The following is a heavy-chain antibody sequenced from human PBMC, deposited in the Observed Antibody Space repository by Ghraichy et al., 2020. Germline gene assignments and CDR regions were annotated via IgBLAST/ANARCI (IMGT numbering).Heavy chain of an antibody. CDR3: AKDRDTAMVYFDY. CDR2: ISGSGGST. Sequence: LSLTCAASGFTFSSYAMSWVRQAPGKGLEWVSAISGSGGSTYYADSVKGRFTISRDNSKNTLYLQMNSLRAEDTAVYYCAKDRDTAMVYFDYWGQGTLVTVSS. J-gene: IGHJ4*02. V-gene: IGHV3-23*01. CDR1: GFTFSSYA. D-gene: IGHD5-18*01.